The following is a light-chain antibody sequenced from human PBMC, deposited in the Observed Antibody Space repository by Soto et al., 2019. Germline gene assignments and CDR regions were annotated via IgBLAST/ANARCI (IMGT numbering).Light chain of an antibody. CDR3: QQYYTYPQT. V-gene: IGKV1-8*01. Sequence: AIRMTQSPSSFSASTGDRVTITCRASQGISSYLAWYQQKPGKAPKLLVYAASTLQYGVPSRFSGSGSGTDFTLTIICLQSEDFATYFCQQYYTYPQTFGQGTKLEIK. J-gene: IGKJ2*01. CDR2: AAS. CDR1: QGISSY.